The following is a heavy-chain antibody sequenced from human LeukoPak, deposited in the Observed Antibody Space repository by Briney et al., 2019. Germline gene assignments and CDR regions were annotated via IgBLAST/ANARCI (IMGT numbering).Heavy chain of an antibody. D-gene: IGHD4-17*01. Sequence: GGSLRLSCAASGFTVSSNYMSWVRQAPGKGLEWVSVIYSGGSTYYADSVKGRFTISRDNSKNTLYLQMNSLRAEDTAVYYCARGSTVTTDYFDYWGPGTLVSVSS. CDR3: ARGSTVTTDYFDY. V-gene: IGHV3-66*01. CDR2: IYSGGST. J-gene: IGHJ4*02. CDR1: GFTVSSNY.